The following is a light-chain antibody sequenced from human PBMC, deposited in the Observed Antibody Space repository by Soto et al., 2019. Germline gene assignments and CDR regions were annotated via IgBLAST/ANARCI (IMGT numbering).Light chain of an antibody. CDR3: CSYAAGSTYV. CDR1: SSDVGSYNL. CDR2: EGS. J-gene: IGLJ1*01. Sequence: SALTQPASVSGSPGQSITISCTGTSSDVGSYNLVSWYQQHPGKAPKLMIYEGSKRPSGVPNRFSGSKSDNTASLTISGLQAEDETDYYCCSYAAGSTYVFGTGTRSPS. V-gene: IGLV2-23*01.